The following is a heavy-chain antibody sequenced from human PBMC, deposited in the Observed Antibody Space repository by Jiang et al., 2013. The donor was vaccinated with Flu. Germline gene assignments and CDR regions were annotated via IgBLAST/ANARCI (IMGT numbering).Heavy chain of an antibody. J-gene: IGHJ4*02. D-gene: IGHD3-22*01. Sequence: GLVKPSETLSLTCTVSGGSISSSSYYWGWIRQPPGKGLEWIGSIYYSGSTYYNPSLKSRVTISVDTSKNQFSLKLSSVTAADTAVYYCARHLKPNYYDSSGYLDYWGQGTLVTVSS. CDR3: ARHLKPNYYDSSGYLDY. CDR1: GGSISSSSYY. CDR2: IYYSGST. V-gene: IGHV4-39*01.